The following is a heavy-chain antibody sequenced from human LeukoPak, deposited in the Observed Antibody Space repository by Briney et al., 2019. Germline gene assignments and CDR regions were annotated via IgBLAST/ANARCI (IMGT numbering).Heavy chain of an antibody. Sequence: PSETLSLTCAVYGGSFSGYYWSWIRQPPGKGLEWIGEINHSGSTNYNPSLKSRVTISVDTSKNQFSLKLSSVTAADTAVYYCASGIFEYGMDVWGQGTTVTVSS. V-gene: IGHV4-34*01. CDR2: INHSGST. J-gene: IGHJ6*02. D-gene: IGHD3-3*01. CDR3: ASGIFEYGMDV. CDR1: GGSFSGYY.